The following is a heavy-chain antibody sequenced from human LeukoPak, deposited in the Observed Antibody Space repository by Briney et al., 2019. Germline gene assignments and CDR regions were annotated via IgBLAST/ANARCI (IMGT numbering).Heavy chain of an antibody. V-gene: IGHV3-23*01. J-gene: IGHJ4*02. CDR1: GFTLSSYA. D-gene: IGHD2-15*01. Sequence: GGSLRLSCAASGFTLSSYAMSWVRQAPGKGLEWVSAISDTGNTYHADPVKGRFTISRDSSKNTLFLQMNRLRPEDAAVYYCAKAPVTTCRGAFCYPFDYWGLGTLVTVSS. CDR2: ISDTGNT. CDR3: AKAPVTTCRGAFCYPFDY.